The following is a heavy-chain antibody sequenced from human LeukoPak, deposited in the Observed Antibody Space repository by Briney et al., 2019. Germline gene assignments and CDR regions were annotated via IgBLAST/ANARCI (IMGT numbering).Heavy chain of an antibody. CDR1: GGSVSSGSYY. V-gene: IGHV4-61*01. CDR3: ARRVRGPFDY. Sequence: SETLSLTCTVSGGSVSSGSYYWSWIRQPPGKGLEWIGYIYYSGSTNYNPSLKSRVTISVDTSKDQFSLKLSSVTAADTAAYYCARRVRGPFDYWGQGTLVTVSS. J-gene: IGHJ4*02. D-gene: IGHD2-21*01. CDR2: IYYSGST.